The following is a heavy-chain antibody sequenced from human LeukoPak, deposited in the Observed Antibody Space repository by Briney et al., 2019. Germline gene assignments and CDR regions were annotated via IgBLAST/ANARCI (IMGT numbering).Heavy chain of an antibody. CDR2: IYGST. Sequence: PSETLSLTCTVSGGSISSYYWGWIRQPPGKGLEWIGYIYGSTNYNPSLKSRVTISVDTSKNQFSLTLSSVTAADTAVYYCARVDCSSTSCVYFDPWGQGTLVTVSS. J-gene: IGHJ5*02. D-gene: IGHD2-2*01. CDR1: GGSISSYY. CDR3: ARVDCSSTSCVYFDP. V-gene: IGHV4-59*01.